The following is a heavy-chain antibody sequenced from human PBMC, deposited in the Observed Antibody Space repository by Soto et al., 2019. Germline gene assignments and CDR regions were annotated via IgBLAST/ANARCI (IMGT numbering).Heavy chain of an antibody. Sequence: PGGSLRLSCAASGFTFSSYGIHWVRQAPGKGLEWVAIISYDGSNKYYADSVKGRFTISRDNSKNTLYLQMNSLRAEDTAVYYCAKGAYSGSYFDYWGQGTLVTVSS. V-gene: IGHV3-30*18. CDR3: AKGAYSGSYFDY. CDR2: ISYDGSNK. D-gene: IGHD1-26*01. CDR1: GFTFSSYG. J-gene: IGHJ4*02.